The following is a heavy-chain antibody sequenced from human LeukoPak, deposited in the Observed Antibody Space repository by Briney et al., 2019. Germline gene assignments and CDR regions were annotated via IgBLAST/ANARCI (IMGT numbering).Heavy chain of an antibody. CDR3: ARNLVMTEFDY. V-gene: IGHV1-2*02. CDR2: INPYSGDT. J-gene: IGHJ4*02. D-gene: IGHD3-9*01. CDR1: GYTFTAYF. Sequence: ASVKVSCKTSGYTFTAYFIHWVRQAPGQGLEWMGGINPYSGDTKYAQKFQGRVTMTRDTSISTAYMELSRLMSDDTAVYYCARNLVMTEFDYWGQGTLVTVSS.